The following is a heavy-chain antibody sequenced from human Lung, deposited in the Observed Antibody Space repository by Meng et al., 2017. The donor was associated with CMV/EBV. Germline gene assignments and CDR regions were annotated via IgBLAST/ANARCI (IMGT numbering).Heavy chain of an antibody. Sequence: SETLSLXCTVSGDSISSHYWSWIRLPPGKGLEWIGYIHYSGSSSYNPSLKSRVTMSLDTSKNEFSLKLRSVTAADTAVYYCARGRTPAYYDSSGYYYDWGQGTLVPSPQ. D-gene: IGHD3-22*01. J-gene: IGHJ4*02. CDR3: ARGRTPAYYDSSGYYYD. CDR1: GDSISSHY. CDR2: IHYSGSS. V-gene: IGHV4-59*11.